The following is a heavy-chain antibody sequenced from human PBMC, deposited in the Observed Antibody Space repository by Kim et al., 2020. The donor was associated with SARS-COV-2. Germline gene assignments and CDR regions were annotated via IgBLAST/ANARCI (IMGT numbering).Heavy chain of an antibody. CDR3: ARWVAAQGTGLGFDY. D-gene: IGHD2-15*01. V-gene: IGHV4-39*01. CDR1: GDSVSTSTYY. CDR2: IHYSGIT. J-gene: IGHJ4*01. Sequence: SETLSLTCAASGDSVSTSTYYWAWIRQPPGKGLEWIATIHYSGITYYNPSLKSRLTISVDTSKNQFSLKLSSVTAADTAVYYCARWVAAQGTGLGFDYWG.